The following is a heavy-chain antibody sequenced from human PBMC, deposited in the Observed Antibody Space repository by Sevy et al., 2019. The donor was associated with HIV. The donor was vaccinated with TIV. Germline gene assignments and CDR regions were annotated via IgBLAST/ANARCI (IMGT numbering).Heavy chain of an antibody. Sequence: SGPTLVKPTQTLTLTCTFSGFSLSTSGVGVGWIRQPPGKALEWLALIYWNDDKRSRPSLQSRLTITKDTSKNQVVLTMTNMDPVDTATYYCAHSHYYDGSGSPYDAFDVWGQGTMVTVSS. V-gene: IGHV2-5*01. J-gene: IGHJ3*01. D-gene: IGHD3-22*01. CDR3: AHSHYYDGSGSPYDAFDV. CDR2: IYWNDDK. CDR1: GFSLSTSGVG.